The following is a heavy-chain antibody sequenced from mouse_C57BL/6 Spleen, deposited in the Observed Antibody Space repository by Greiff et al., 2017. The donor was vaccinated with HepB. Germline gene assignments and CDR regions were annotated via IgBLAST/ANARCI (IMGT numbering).Heavy chain of an antibody. V-gene: IGHV7-3*01. J-gene: IGHJ2*01. Sequence: DVKLVESGGGLVQPGGSLCLSCAASGFTFTDYYMSWVRQPPGKALEWLGFIRNKANGYTTEYSASVKGRFTISRDNSQSILYLQMNALRAEDSATYYCARYLDNWHYFDYWGQGTTLTVSS. CDR1: GFTFTDYY. D-gene: IGHD4-1*01. CDR2: IRNKANGYTT. CDR3: ARYLDNWHYFDY.